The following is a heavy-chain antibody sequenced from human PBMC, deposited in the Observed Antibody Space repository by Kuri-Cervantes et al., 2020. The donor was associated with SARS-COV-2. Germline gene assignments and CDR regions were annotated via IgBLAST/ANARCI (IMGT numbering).Heavy chain of an antibody. D-gene: IGHD6-19*01. CDR2: SSGSGGST. Sequence: GGSLRLSFAASRFTYRSYGMHWVRQAPGKGLEWVSASSGSGGSTYYADSVKGRFTISRDHSKNTLYLQMNSLRAEHTAVYYCAKVHLTVAGWGLPDPLYYFDYWGQGALVTVSS. J-gene: IGHJ4*02. CDR3: AKVHLTVAGWGLPDPLYYFDY. V-gene: IGHV3-23*01. CDR1: RFTYRSYG.